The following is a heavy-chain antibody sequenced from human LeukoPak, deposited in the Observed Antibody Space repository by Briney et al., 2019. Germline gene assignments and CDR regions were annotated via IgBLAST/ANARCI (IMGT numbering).Heavy chain of an antibody. CDR2: ISWNSGSI. Sequence: PGGSLRLSCAASGFTFDDYAMHWVRQAPGKGLEWVSGISWNSGSIGYADSVKGRFTISRDNAKSSLYLQMNSLRAEDTALYYCAKGGHFDPLFDYWGQGTLVTVSS. CDR3: AKGGHFDPLFDY. V-gene: IGHV3-9*01. CDR1: GFTFDDYA. D-gene: IGHD3-9*01. J-gene: IGHJ4*02.